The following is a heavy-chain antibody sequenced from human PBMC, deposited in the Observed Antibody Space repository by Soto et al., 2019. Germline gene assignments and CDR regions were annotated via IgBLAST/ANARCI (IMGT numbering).Heavy chain of an antibody. V-gene: IGHV4-31*03. J-gene: IGHJ4*02. CDR2: IYYSGST. D-gene: IGHD2-8*02. CDR1: AGSISSGGYY. Sequence: PSETLSLTCTVSAGSISSGGYYSGWIRQHPGKCLEWSGYIYYSGSTYYNPSLKRRVTISVDTSKKQFSLKLRSVTAADTAVYYCARDLFGADWRYIDYWGQGPLVTFSS. CDR3: ARDLFGADWRYIDY.